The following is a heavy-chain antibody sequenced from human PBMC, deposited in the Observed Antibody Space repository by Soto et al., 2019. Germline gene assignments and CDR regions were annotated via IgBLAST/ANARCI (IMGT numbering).Heavy chain of an antibody. CDR1: GFTFSSYA. D-gene: IGHD2-2*01. V-gene: IGHV3-23*01. CDR2: ISGSGGST. Sequence: PGGSLRLSCAASGFTFSSYAMSWVRQAPGKGLEWVSAISGSGGSTYYADPVKGRFTISRDNSKNTLYLQMNSLRAEDTAVYYCAKGTSVVVPAAIWFEYWGQGTLVTVSS. CDR3: AKGTSVVVPAAIWFEY. J-gene: IGHJ4*02.